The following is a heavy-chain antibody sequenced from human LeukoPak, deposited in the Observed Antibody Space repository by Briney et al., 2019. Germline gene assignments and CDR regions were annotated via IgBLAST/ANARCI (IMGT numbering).Heavy chain of an antibody. D-gene: IGHD4-17*01. CDR2: IWYDGSNR. Sequence: GRSPRLSCAASGLTFRGNGMHWVRQAPGKGLEWVAIIWYDGSNRYYADSVKGRFTISRDNSKNTLFLQMNSLTAEDTAVYYCARDQGTSVTAMVGGHFDYWGPGTLVAVSS. CDR3: ARDQGTSVTAMVGGHFDY. J-gene: IGHJ4*02. V-gene: IGHV3-33*01. CDR1: GLTFRGNG.